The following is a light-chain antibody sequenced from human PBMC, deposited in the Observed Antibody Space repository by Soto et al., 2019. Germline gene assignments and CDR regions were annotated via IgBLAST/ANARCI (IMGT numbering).Light chain of an antibody. V-gene: IGLV2-14*01. CDR2: DVS. Sequence: QSALTQPASVSGSPGQSITISCTGTSSDVGAYNSVSWYQQHPGKAPKLIIYDVSTRPSGISDRFSGSKAGNTASLTISGLQAEDESHYYCSSYTTSVTYVFATGTKLTVL. J-gene: IGLJ1*01. CDR1: SSDVGAYNS. CDR3: SSYTTSVTYV.